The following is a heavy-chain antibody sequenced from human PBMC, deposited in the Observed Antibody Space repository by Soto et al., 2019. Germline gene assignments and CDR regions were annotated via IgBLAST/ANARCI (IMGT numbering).Heavy chain of an antibody. D-gene: IGHD2-21*01. Sequence: ESGGGVVQPGRSLRLSCAASGFTFSSYGMHWVRQAPGKGLEWVAVIWYDGSNKYYADSVKGRFTISRDNSKNTLYLQMNSLRAEDTAVYYCARIMCGGECYDFVYWGQGTLVTVSS. CDR2: IWYDGSNK. CDR3: ARIMCGGECYDFVY. V-gene: IGHV3-33*01. CDR1: GFTFSSYG. J-gene: IGHJ4*02.